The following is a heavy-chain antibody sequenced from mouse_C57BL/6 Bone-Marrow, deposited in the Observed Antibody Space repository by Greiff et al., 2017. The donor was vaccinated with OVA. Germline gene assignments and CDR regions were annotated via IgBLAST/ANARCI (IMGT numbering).Heavy chain of an antibody. CDR2: ISSGGSYT. D-gene: IGHD4-1*01. Sequence: EVKLVESGGDLVKPGGSLKLSCAASGFTFSSYGMSWVRQTPDKRLEWVATISSGGSYTYYPDSVKGRFTISRDNAKNTLDLQMSSLKSEDTAMYYCARTGTYRFAYWGQGTLVTVSA. J-gene: IGHJ3*01. V-gene: IGHV5-6*01. CDR3: ARTGTYRFAY. CDR1: GFTFSSYG.